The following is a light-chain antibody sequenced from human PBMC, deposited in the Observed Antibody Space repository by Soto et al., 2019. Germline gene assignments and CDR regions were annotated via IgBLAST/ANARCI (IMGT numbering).Light chain of an antibody. CDR1: SSDVGVYDY. Sequence: QSVLTQPASVSGSPGQSITISCTGTSSDVGVYDYVSWYQQHPGKAPKLMIYEVTNRPSGVSNRFSGSKSGNTASLTISGLQAEDEADYYCCSFAGSYTYVFGTGTKVTVL. CDR3: CSFAGSYTYV. CDR2: EVT. J-gene: IGLJ1*01. V-gene: IGLV2-14*01.